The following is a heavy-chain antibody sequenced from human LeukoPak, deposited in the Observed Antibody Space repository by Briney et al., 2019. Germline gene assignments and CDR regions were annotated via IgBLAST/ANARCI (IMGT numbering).Heavy chain of an antibody. J-gene: IGHJ5*02. D-gene: IGHD3-10*01. CDR2: INHSGST. Sequence: PSETLSLTCPVSGGSISSGSYYWSWIRPPPGKGLEWIGEINHSGSTNYNPSLKSRVTISVDTSKNQFSLKLSSVTAADTAVYYCARDGYYYGSGSYGGWFDPWGQGALVTVSS. CDR1: GGSISSGSYY. CDR3: ARDGYYYGSGSYGGWFDP. V-gene: IGHV4-39*07.